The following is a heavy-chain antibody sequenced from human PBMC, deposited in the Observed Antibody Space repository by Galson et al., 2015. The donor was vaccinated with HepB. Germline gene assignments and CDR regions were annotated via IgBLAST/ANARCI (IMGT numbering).Heavy chain of an antibody. CDR2: IWHDGTNQ. Sequence: SLRLSCAASGFSFSRFGMHWVRQTPDKRLEWLAVIWHDGTNQYYADSVEGRFTISRDNSKNSLFLQMNSLRAEDTALYYCVGESHTAATTFDFWGQGTLVIVSS. D-gene: IGHD3-16*01. CDR1: GFSFSRFG. J-gene: IGHJ4*02. V-gene: IGHV3-33*03. CDR3: VGESHTAATTFDF.